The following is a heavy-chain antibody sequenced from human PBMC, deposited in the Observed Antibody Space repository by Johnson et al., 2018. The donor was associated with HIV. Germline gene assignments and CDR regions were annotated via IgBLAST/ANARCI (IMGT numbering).Heavy chain of an antibody. CDR2: ISYDGSNK. CDR3: ARGSYYHYGDAFDI. V-gene: IGHV3-30*03. CDR1: GFRFEDYG. J-gene: IGHJ3*02. D-gene: IGHD3-10*01. Sequence: QVQLVESGGGVVRPGWSLRLSCAASGFRFEDYGMNWVRQAPGKGLELVAVISYDGSNKYYADSVKGRFTISRDNAKNSLYLQMNSLRAEDTAVYYCARGSYYHYGDAFDIWGQGTMVTVSS.